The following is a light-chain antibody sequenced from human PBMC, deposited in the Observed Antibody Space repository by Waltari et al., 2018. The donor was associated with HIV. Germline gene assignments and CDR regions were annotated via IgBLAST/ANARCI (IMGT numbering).Light chain of an antibody. CDR2: DSS. Sequence: EIVLTQSPATLSLSPGERDTLSCWASQRITSYLSWYQQKPGQAPRLLIYDSSNRAAGIPARFSGSGSGTDFTLTISSREPEDFAVYYCQQRSNSVTFGQGTRLEIK. J-gene: IGKJ5*01. CDR1: QRITSY. V-gene: IGKV3-11*01. CDR3: QQRSNSVT.